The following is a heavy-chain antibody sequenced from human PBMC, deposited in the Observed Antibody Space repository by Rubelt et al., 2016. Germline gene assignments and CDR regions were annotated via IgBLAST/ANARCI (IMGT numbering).Heavy chain of an antibody. CDR2: IYYSGST. D-gene: IGHD3-10*01. Sequence: LEWIGYIYYSGSTNYNPSLKSRVTISVDTSKNQFSLKLSSVTAADTAVYYCASSHEKVGGAFDPWGQGTLVTVSS. V-gene: IGHV4-59*08. J-gene: IGHJ5*02. CDR3: ASSHEKVGGAFDP.